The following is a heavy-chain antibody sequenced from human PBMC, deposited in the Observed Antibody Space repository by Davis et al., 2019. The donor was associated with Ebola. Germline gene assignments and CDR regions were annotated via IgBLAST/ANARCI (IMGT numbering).Heavy chain of an antibody. V-gene: IGHV3-48*01. J-gene: IGHJ4*02. CDR2: ISSSSSTI. Sequence: GESLKISCAASGFTFSSYSMNWVRQAPGKGLEWVSYISSSSSTIYYADSVKGRFTISRDNSKKTVYLQMNSLRVEDTAVYYCAKGVGVTTRGMGTTTGGFFDYWGQGTLVTVSS. D-gene: IGHD1-26*01. CDR3: AKGVGVTTRGMGTTTGGFFDY. CDR1: GFTFSSYS.